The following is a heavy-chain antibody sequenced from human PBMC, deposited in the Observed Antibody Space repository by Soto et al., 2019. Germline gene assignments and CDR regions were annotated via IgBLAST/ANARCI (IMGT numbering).Heavy chain of an antibody. D-gene: IGHD3-10*01. CDR2: IWYDGSNK. Sequence: QVQLVESGGGVVQPGRSLRLSCAASGFTFSSYGMHWVRQAPGKGLEWVAVIWYDGSNKYYADSVKGRFTISRDNSKNTLYLQMNRLGAEDTGVYYWARDLPGRYGSGSDKSLGYWGQGTLVTVSS. V-gene: IGHV3-33*01. CDR1: GFTFSSYG. J-gene: IGHJ4*02. CDR3: ARDLPGRYGSGSDKSLGY.